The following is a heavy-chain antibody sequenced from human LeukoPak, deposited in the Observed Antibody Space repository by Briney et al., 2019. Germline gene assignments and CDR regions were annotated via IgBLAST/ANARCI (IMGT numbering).Heavy chain of an antibody. D-gene: IGHD3-10*01. CDR1: GGSISNYY. V-gene: IGHV4-59*01. J-gene: IGHJ4*02. Sequence: PSETLSLTCTVSGGSISNYYWSWIRQPPGKGLEWIGYIYYSGSTNYNPSLKSRVTISVDTSKNQFSLKLSFVTAADTAVYYCARERRSGSYYYFDYWGQGTLVTVSS. CDR2: IYYSGST. CDR3: ARERRSGSYYYFDY.